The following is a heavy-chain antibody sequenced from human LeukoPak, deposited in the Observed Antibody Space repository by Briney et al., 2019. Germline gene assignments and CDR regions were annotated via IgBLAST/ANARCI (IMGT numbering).Heavy chain of an antibody. CDR2: TNPNSGDR. CDR3: ARSGPYYGDYIDY. D-gene: IGHD4-17*01. V-gene: IGHV1-2*02. Sequence: VASGKVSCKASGYTFTGYYMHWVRQAPGQGLGWMGWTNPNSGDRNYAQKFQGRVTMTRDTSISTAYMELSRLTSDDTAVYYCARSGPYYGDYIDYWGQGTLVTVSS. J-gene: IGHJ4*02. CDR1: GYTFTGYY.